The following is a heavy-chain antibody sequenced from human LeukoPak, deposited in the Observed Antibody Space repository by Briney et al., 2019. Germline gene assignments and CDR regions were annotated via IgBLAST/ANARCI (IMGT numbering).Heavy chain of an antibody. V-gene: IGHV1-69*05. Sequence: SVKVSCKASGGTFSSYAISWVRQAPGQGLEWMGGIIPIFGTANYAQKFQGRVTITTDESTSTAYMELSSLRSEDTAVYYCARVDFWSGYREVQYYFDYWGQGTLVTVSS. CDR1: GGTFSSYA. J-gene: IGHJ4*02. CDR2: IIPIFGTA. D-gene: IGHD3-3*01. CDR3: ARVDFWSGYREVQYYFDY.